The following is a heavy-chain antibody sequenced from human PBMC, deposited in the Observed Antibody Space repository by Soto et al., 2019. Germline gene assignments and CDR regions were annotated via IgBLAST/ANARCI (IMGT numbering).Heavy chain of an antibody. CDR1: GGSISSGGYY. J-gene: IGHJ4*02. V-gene: IGHV4-61*08. CDR3: AQVGEFIFDY. D-gene: IGHD3-10*01. Sequence: PSETLSLTCTVSGGSISSGGYYWSWIRHHPGKGLEWIGYIYYSGSTNYNPSLKSRVTISVDTSKNQFSLKLSSVTAADTAVYYWAQVGEFIFDYWGQGTLVTVSS. CDR2: IYYSGST.